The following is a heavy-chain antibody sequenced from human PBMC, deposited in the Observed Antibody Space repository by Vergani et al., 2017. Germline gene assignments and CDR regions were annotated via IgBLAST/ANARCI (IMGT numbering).Heavy chain of an antibody. J-gene: IGHJ6*03. V-gene: IGHV1-18*01. Sequence: QVQLVQSGAEVKKPGASVTVSCKASGYTFTSYGISWVRQPPRQGLEWMGWISAYNGNTDYAQKPQGRVTMTTDTSTSTAYMELRSLRSDDTAVYYCAREFGPIWSGYYTPDYYYYMDVWGKGTTVTVS. CDR2: ISAYNGNT. CDR3: AREFGPIWSGYYTPDYYYYMDV. D-gene: IGHD3-3*01. CDR1: GYTFTSYG.